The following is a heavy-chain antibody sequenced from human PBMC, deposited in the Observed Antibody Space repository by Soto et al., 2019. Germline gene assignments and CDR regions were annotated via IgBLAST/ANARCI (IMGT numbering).Heavy chain of an antibody. D-gene: IGHD2-21*02. CDR2: IYHSGST. CDR1: GGSISSSHW. Sequence: LXLTCGVSGGSISSSHWWGWVRQAPGKGLEWIGEIYHSGSTNYNPSLKSRITMSVDKSKNQFSVNLSSVTAADTAVYYCVRDADETAIVPAPWLVWGRGTMVTVSS. V-gene: IGHV4-4*02. CDR3: VRDADETAIVPAPWLV. J-gene: IGHJ6*02.